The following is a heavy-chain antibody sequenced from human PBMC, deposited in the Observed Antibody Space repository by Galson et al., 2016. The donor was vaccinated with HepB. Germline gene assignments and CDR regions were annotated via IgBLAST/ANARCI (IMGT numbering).Heavy chain of an antibody. Sequence: SLRLSCAASGFTFRNAYMSWVRQAPGKGLEWVGRIKSKTDGGTTAYAAPVKGRFNISRDDSKNTLYLQMNSLKIEDTAVYYCTPDRRVEPTGYYYGMDVWGHGTTVTVSS. J-gene: IGHJ6*02. V-gene: IGHV3-15*01. CDR2: IKSKTDGGTT. CDR3: TPDRRVEPTGYYYGMDV. D-gene: IGHD1-26*01. CDR1: GFTFRNAY.